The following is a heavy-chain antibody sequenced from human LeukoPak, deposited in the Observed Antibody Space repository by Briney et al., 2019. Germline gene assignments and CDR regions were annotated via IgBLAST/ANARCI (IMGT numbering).Heavy chain of an antibody. V-gene: IGHV3-48*01. Sequence: GGSLRLSCAASGFTFSSYSMNWVRQAPGKGLEWVSYISRSSTTIYYADSVKGRFTISRDNAKNSLYLQMNSLRAEDTAVYYCASDPLSSSSFDYWGQGTLVTVSP. D-gene: IGHD6-13*01. CDR1: GFTFSSYS. CDR2: ISRSSTTI. CDR3: ASDPLSSSSFDY. J-gene: IGHJ4*02.